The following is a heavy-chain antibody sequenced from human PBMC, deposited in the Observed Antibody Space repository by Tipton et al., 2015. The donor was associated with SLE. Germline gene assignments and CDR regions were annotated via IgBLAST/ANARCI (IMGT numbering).Heavy chain of an antibody. Sequence: TLSLTCTVSGYSIITSYYWGWIRQPPGKGLGWVGTMSHAGTTYYNPSLKTRVAISADRSKNQFSLSLTSVTAADTAIYYCARRQGRAFPFFDIWGQGTVVTVSS. CDR2: MSHAGTT. CDR1: GYSIITSYY. J-gene: IGHJ3*02. D-gene: IGHD2/OR15-2a*01. V-gene: IGHV4-38-2*02. CDR3: ARRQGRAFPFFDI.